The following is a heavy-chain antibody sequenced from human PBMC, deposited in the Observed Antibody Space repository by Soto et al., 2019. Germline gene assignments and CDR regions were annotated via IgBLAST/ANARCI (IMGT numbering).Heavy chain of an antibody. J-gene: IGHJ6*02. CDR3: ARGFDSYFYGLDV. Sequence: SETLSLTCAVSGGAISSGGYSWNWIRQPPGKGLEWIGYIYHSGRTYYNASLRSRLTFSVERSKNQFSLNLISVTAADTAVYYCARGFDSYFYGLDVWGQGTTVTVSS. CDR2: IYHSGRT. CDR1: GGAISSGGYS. D-gene: IGHD3-9*01. V-gene: IGHV4-30-2*01.